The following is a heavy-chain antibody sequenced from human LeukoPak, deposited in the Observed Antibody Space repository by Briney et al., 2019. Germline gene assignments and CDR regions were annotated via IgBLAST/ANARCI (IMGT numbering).Heavy chain of an antibody. D-gene: IGHD3-10*01. CDR3: ARGGARGSSAFDV. J-gene: IGHJ3*01. Sequence: SETLSLTCTVSGDPVNDYYWNWIRQPTGKGLEWIGYFYYSWSTDYNPSLKSAVTMSVDTSKNQFSLKLNSVTAADTAVYYCARGGARGSSAFDVWGQGTMVIVSA. CDR1: GDPVNDYY. V-gene: IGHV4-59*02. CDR2: FYYSWST.